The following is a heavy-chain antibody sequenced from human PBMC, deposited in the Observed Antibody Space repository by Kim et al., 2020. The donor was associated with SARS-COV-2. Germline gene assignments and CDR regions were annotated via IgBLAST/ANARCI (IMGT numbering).Heavy chain of an antibody. Sequence: SETLSLTCAVYGGSFSGYFWSWIRQAPGKGLEWIGEINHSGSTNYNPSLKSRVTISVDTSKNQFSLKLSSVTAADTAVYYCARGPPYYDILTGYYRIGAFDIWGQGTMVTVSS. CDR1: GGSFSGYF. V-gene: IGHV4-34*01. D-gene: IGHD3-9*01. CDR3: ARGPPYYDILTGYYRIGAFDI. CDR2: INHSGST. J-gene: IGHJ3*02.